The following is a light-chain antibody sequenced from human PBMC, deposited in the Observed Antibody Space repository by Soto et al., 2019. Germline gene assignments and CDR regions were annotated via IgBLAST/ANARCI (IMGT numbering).Light chain of an antibody. CDR2: QAS. Sequence: DIQMIQSPSTLSASVGERVTITCRASQTINEWLAWYQQKIGKAPKVLIYQASTLASAVPSRFSGSGSGTTFTLTISSLQPDDSATYYCQHYNSYPYSFGQGTKLEI. V-gene: IGKV1-5*03. CDR1: QTINEW. J-gene: IGKJ2*03. CDR3: QHYNSYPYS.